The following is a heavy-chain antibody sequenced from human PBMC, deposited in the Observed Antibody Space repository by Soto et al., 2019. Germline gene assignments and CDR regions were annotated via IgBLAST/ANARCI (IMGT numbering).Heavy chain of an antibody. CDR2: ISDDGASI. V-gene: IGHV3-48*03. J-gene: IGHJ6*02. CDR3: AKPPDPALYYNAMDV. CDR1: GFSFSSFA. Sequence: GGSLRLSCEASGFSFSSFAMNWVRQAPGRGLEWVSYISDDGASIYYADSLKGRFTISRDNAKNSLSLQMNNLRAEDTAVYYCAKPPDPALYYNAMDVWGQGTTGTVSS.